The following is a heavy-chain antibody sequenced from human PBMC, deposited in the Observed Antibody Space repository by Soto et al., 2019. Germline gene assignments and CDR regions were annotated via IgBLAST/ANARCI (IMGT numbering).Heavy chain of an antibody. CDR3: ARGEYYFDY. CDR1: GVSVSSGSFY. V-gene: IGHV4-61*01. CDR2: GSYSGTT. J-gene: IGHJ4*02. Sequence: SETLSLTCTVSGVSVSSGSFYWAWIRQPPGKGLEWIGFGSYSGTTNYKPSLKSRVTISVDTSRSQISLKVSSLTAADTAVYYCARGEYYFDYWGQGTLVTVSS.